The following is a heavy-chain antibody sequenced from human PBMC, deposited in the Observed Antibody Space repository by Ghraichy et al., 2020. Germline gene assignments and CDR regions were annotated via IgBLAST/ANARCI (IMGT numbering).Heavy chain of an antibody. CDR2: ISGYNGNT. V-gene: IGHV1-18*01. J-gene: IGHJ4*02. CDR3: ATGLAFYYDSSGYYYFDY. Sequence: KGWISGYNGNTDYAQKFQGRVTMTTDTSTSTAYMELRSLRSDDTAVYYCATGLAFYYDSSGYYYFDYWGQGTLVTVSS. D-gene: IGHD3-22*01.